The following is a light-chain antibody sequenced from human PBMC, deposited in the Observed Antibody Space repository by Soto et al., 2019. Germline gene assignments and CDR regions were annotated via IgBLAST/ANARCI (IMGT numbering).Light chain of an antibody. J-gene: IGLJ1*01. CDR3: CSSAGSYSSV. Sequence: QSALTQPRSVSGSPGQSVTLSCTGTSSDVGSYNYVSWYQHHPGKAPKLMIYDVTNRPSGVPDRFSGSKSGNTASLTISGLQAEDEADYYCCSSAGSYSSVFGTGTKLTVL. CDR1: SSDVGSYNY. CDR2: DVT. V-gene: IGLV2-11*01.